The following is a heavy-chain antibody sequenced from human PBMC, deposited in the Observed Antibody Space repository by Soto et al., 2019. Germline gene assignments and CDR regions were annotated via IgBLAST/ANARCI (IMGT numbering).Heavy chain of an antibody. J-gene: IGHJ4*02. D-gene: IGHD1-1*01. Sequence: SETLSLTCTVSGGPITSDDYYWSWIRQPPGKGLEWIGYIYYRGSTSHNPSLQSRLTISIDTSKNQFSLELTSVTAADTAVYYCARDRSNSPDYFDYWGQGILVTVSS. CDR3: ARDRSNSPDYFDY. V-gene: IGHV4-30-4*01. CDR2: IYYRGST. CDR1: GGPITSDDYY.